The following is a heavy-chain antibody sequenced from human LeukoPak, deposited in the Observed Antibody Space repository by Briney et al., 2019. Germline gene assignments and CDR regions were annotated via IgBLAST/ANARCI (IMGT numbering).Heavy chain of an antibody. D-gene: IGHD2-2*01. CDR3: ARRVVPAAILYYFDY. J-gene: IGHJ4*02. CDR2: INHSGST. Sequence: PSETLSLTCTVSGGSIRSYYWSWIRQPPGKGLEWIGEINHSGSTNYNPSLKSRVTISVDTSKNQFSLKLSSVTAADTAVYYCARRVVPAAILYYFDYWGQGTLVTVSS. V-gene: IGHV4-34*01. CDR1: GGSIRSYY.